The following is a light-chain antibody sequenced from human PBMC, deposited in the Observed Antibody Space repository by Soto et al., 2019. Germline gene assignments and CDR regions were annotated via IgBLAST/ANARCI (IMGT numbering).Light chain of an antibody. CDR3: QQGHSTGT. CDR1: QSIGNY. Sequence: DIQMTQSPSSLSASVGDRVTITCRASQSIGNYLNWYQQKPGKAPNLLIYGVFSLQSGVPSRFSGSGSGTGFTLTISSLQPEDFATYYCQQGHSTGTFGQGTKVEIK. CDR2: GVF. J-gene: IGKJ1*01. V-gene: IGKV1-39*01.